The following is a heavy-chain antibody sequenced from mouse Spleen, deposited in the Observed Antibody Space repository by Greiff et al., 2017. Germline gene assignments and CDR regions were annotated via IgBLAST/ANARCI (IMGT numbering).Heavy chain of an antibody. V-gene: IGHV5-6-2*01. J-gene: IGHJ2*01. CDR1: GFTFSSYA. D-gene: IGHD2-13*01. Sequence: EVHLVESGGGLVKPGGSLKLSCAASGFTFSSYAMSWVRQTPEKRLEWVAAINSNGGSTYYPDTVKDRFTISRDNAKNTLYLQMSSLRSEDTALYYCARHGGGDPYYFDYWGQGTTLTVSS. CDR3: ARHGGGDPYYFDY. CDR2: INSNGGST.